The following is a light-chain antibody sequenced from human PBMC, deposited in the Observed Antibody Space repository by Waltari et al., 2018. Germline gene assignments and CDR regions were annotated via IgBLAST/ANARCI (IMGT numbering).Light chain of an antibody. CDR3: MQALQLPRT. Sequence: DIVMTQSPLSLAVIPGEPASISCGSSQSLLHTNGYNYVDWYLQKPGQSPNLLIYLGSNQASGVPDRFSGSGSGTEFTLKISRVETDDLGVYYCMQALQLPRTFGPGTMVEIK. J-gene: IGKJ1*01. CDR2: LGS. CDR1: QSLLHTNGYNY. V-gene: IGKV2-28*01.